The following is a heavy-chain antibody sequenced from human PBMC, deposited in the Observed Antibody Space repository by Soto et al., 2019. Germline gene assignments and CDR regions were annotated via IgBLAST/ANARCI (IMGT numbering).Heavy chain of an antibody. D-gene: IGHD3-22*01. Sequence: GSLRLSCAVSGFTFNSYVMSWVRQAPGKGLEWVSAISGSGGSTYYADSVKGRFTISRDNSKNTLYLQMNSLRADDTAVYYCAKVGYYDSSGHNWFDPWGQGTLVTVSS. J-gene: IGHJ5*02. V-gene: IGHV3-23*01. CDR1: GFTFNSYV. CDR3: AKVGYYDSSGHNWFDP. CDR2: ISGSGGST.